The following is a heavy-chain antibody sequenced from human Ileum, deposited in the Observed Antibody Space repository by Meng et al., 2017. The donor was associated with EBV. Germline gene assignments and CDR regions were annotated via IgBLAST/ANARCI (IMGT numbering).Heavy chain of an antibody. CDR2: ILSGST. D-gene: IGHD5-12*01. Sequence: LLGSGPGLVKPSETRPLTCTVSSGSVISGDYHWSWIRQPPGKGLEWIGYILSGSTNYDPSLTNRVTISVDTSKNHFSLKLTSVTAADTAVYYCAGGRAGYGGYKTWGQGTLVTVSS. CDR1: SGSVISGDYH. V-gene: IGHV4-61*03. CDR3: AGGRAGYGGYKT. J-gene: IGHJ4*02.